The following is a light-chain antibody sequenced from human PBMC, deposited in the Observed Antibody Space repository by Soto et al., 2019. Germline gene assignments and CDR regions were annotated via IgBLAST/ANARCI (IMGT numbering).Light chain of an antibody. CDR2: EVT. J-gene: IGLJ3*02. CDR1: SSDVGVYNY. Sequence: QSALTQPASVSGSPGQSITISCTGTSSDVGVYNYVSWYQQHPSKAPKLMIFEVTSRPSGVSNRFSGSKSGNTASLTISGLQAEDEADYYCSSYTSSSTSVFGGGTKLTVL. CDR3: SSYTSSSTSV. V-gene: IGLV2-14*01.